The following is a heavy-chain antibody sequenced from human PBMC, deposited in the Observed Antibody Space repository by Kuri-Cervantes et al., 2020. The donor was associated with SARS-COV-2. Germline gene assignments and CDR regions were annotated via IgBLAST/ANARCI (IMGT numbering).Heavy chain of an antibody. CDR3: ARLRYRSSTSCWHFDY. Sequence: SETRSLTCPVSGYSISSGYYWGWIRQPPGKGLEWIGSIYHSGSTYYNPSLKSRVTISVDTSKNQFSLKLSYVTAADSAVYYCARLRYRSSTSCWHFDYWGQGTLVTVSS. D-gene: IGHD2-2*01. CDR2: IYHSGST. V-gene: IGHV4-38-2*01. CDR1: GYSISSGYY. J-gene: IGHJ4*02.